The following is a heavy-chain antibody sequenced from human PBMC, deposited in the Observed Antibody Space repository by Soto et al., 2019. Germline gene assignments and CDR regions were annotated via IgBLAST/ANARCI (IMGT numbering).Heavy chain of an antibody. J-gene: IGHJ4*02. CDR2: FYSTATT. CDR1: GFTVGNNY. D-gene: IGHD3-10*01. Sequence: EVQLVESGGGLIQPGGSLKLSCAASGFTVGNNYMSWVRQAPGKGLEWVSLFYSTATTKNAESEKGRITVSRDNAKNTVYLKMTCVRAEYTSVYYCAKDGRDSGSHSSGFGYWGQGTLVTVSS. CDR3: AKDGRDSGSHSSGFGY. V-gene: IGHV3-53*01.